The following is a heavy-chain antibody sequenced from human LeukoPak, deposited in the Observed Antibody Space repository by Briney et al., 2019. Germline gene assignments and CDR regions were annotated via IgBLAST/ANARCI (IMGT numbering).Heavy chain of an antibody. CDR3: ARSAYPGNSVIED. CDR1: GITFSSYW. J-gene: IGHJ4*02. Sequence: QPGGSLRLSCAGSGITFSSYWMHWVRQAPGKGLVWVSRINSDGRSTNYADSVKGRFTISSDNAKNTLYLQMNSLRAEDTAVYYRARSAYPGNSVIEDWARGTLVTVSS. D-gene: IGHD4-23*01. V-gene: IGHV3-74*01. CDR2: INSDGRST.